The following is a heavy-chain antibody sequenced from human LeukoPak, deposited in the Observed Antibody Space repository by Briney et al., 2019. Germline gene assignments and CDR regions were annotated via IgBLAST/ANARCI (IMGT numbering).Heavy chain of an antibody. CDR3: ARVMRGRYCSSTSCYAFDP. CDR1: GYTFTSYG. D-gene: IGHD2-2*01. V-gene: IGHV1-2*02. Sequence: ASVRVSCKASGYTFTSYGINWVRQAPGQGLEWMGWINPNSGGTNYAQKFQGRVTMTRDTSISTAYMELSRLRSDDTAVYYCARVMRGRYCSSTSCYAFDPWGQGTLVTVSS. J-gene: IGHJ5*02. CDR2: INPNSGGT.